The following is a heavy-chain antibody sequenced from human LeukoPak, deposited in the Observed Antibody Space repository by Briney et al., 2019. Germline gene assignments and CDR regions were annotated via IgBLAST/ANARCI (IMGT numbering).Heavy chain of an antibody. Sequence: PSETLSLTCTVSGGSISSSSSYWGWIRQPPGKGLEWIGSIYYSGSTYYNPSLKSRVTISVDTSKNQFSLKLSSVTAADTAVYYCARHIAVAGMKPYYFDYWGQGTLVTVSS. CDR1: GGSISSSSSY. CDR2: IYYSGST. CDR3: ARHIAVAGMKPYYFDY. D-gene: IGHD6-19*01. V-gene: IGHV4-39*01. J-gene: IGHJ4*02.